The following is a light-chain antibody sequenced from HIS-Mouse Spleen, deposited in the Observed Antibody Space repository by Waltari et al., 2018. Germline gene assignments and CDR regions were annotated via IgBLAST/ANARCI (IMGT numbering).Light chain of an antibody. CDR3: CSYAGSSTFEV. Sequence: QSALTQPASVSGSPGQSITISCTGTSTDVWRYNLVSWYQQHPGKAPKRMIYEGSKRPSGVSNRFSGSKSGNTASLTISGLQAEDEADYSCCSYAGSSTFEVFGGGTKLTVL. CDR1: STDVWRYNL. CDR2: EGS. J-gene: IGLJ2*01. V-gene: IGLV2-23*03.